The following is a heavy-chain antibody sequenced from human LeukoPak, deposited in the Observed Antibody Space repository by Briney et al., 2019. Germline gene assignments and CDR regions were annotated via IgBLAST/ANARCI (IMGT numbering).Heavy chain of an antibody. D-gene: IGHD2-15*01. CDR2: INPNSGGT. CDR3: ARDSSYCSGGSCYPRDY. Sequence: ASVKVSCKASGYTXTGYYMHWVRQAPGQGLEWMGWINPNSGGTNYAQKFQGRVTMTRDTSISTAYMELSRLRSDDTAVYCCARDSSYCSGGSCYPRDYWGQGTLVTVSS. J-gene: IGHJ4*02. V-gene: IGHV1-2*02. CDR1: GYTXTGYY.